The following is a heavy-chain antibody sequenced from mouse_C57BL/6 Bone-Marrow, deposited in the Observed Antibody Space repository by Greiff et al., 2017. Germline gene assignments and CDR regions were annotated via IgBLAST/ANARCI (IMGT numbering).Heavy chain of an antibody. J-gene: IGHJ3*01. V-gene: IGHV5-2*03. CDR2: INSDGGSS. Sequence: EVKVEESGGGLVQPGESLKLSCESNEYEFPSHDMSWVRKTPEKRLELVAAINSDGGSSYYPDTMERRFIISRDNTKKTLYLQMSSLRSEDTALYYCARWGPYDYPFAYWGQGTLVTVYA. D-gene: IGHD2-4*01. CDR1: EYEFPSHD. CDR3: ARWGPYDYPFAY.